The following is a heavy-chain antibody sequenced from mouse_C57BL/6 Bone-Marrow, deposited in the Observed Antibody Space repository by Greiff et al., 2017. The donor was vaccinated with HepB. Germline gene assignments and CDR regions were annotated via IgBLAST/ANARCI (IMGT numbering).Heavy chain of an antibody. V-gene: IGHV5-6*02. J-gene: IGHJ3*01. CDR1: GFTFSSYG. CDR3: ARRRNGSSPFAY. Sequence: EVMLVESGGDLVKPGGSLKLSCAASGFTFSSYGMSWVRQTPGKRLEWVATISSGGSYTYYPDSVKGRFTISRDNAKNTLYLQMSSLTSEDSAVYFCARRRNGSSPFAYWGQGTLVTVSA. CDR2: ISSGGSYT. D-gene: IGHD1-1*01.